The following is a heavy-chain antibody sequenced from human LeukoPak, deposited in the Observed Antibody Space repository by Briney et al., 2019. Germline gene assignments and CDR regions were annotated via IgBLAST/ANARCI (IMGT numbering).Heavy chain of an antibody. J-gene: IGHJ4*02. CDR3: ARGWGAVAGFDH. D-gene: IGHD6-19*01. CDR2: INHSGST. Sequence: ETLSLTCAVYGGSFSGYYWSWIRQPPGKGLEWIGEINHSGSTNYNPSLKSRVTISVDTSKNQFSLKLSSVTAADTAVYYCARGWGAVAGFDHWGQGTLVTVSS. CDR1: GGSFSGYY. V-gene: IGHV4-34*01.